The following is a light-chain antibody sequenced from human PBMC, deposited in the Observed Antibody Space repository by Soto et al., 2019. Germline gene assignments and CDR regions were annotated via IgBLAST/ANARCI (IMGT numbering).Light chain of an antibody. CDR2: AAS. Sequence: DIPMSLSPYYLSASVGDRVTITCRARESISSYLNWYQQKPGKAPKLLIYAASSLQSGVPSRFSGSGSGTDFTLTISSLQAEDVASYSCEQCDCTPLTFGPGTKVDIK. V-gene: IGKV1-39*01. CDR3: EQCDCTPLT. CDR1: ESISSY. J-gene: IGKJ3*01.